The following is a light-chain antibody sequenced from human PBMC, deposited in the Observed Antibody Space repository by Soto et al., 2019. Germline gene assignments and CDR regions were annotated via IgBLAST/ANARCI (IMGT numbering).Light chain of an antibody. J-gene: IGKJ3*01. Sequence: EVVLTQSPATLSLSPGERATLSCRASENVRTFVDWYQQKPGQAPRLLIYGASNRATGIPARFSGSGSGTDFTLTISNLEPEDFAVYYCQQRSNWPRGFTFGPGTKVDIK. V-gene: IGKV3-11*01. CDR3: QQRSNWPRGFT. CDR2: GAS. CDR1: ENVRTF.